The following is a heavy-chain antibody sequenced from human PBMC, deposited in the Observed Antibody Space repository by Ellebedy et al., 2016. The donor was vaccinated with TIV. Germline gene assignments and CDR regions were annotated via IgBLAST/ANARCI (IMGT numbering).Heavy chain of an antibody. D-gene: IGHD3-10*01. Sequence: GESLKISXAASGFTFSSYVMSWVRQAPGKGLEWVSGISGSGGSTHYADSVKGRFTISRDNLKKTLYLQMNSLRAEDTAVHYCARSNRGGQYGSRSYNYYGMDVWGQGTTVTVSS. CDR3: ARSNRGGQYGSRSYNYYGMDV. CDR1: GFTFSSYV. CDR2: ISGSGGST. J-gene: IGHJ6*02. V-gene: IGHV3-23*01.